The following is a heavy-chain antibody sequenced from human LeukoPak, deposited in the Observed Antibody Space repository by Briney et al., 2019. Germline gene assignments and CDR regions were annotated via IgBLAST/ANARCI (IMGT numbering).Heavy chain of an antibody. J-gene: IGHJ4*02. V-gene: IGHV3-15*01. CDR1: GFTFSNAW. Sequence: GGSLRLSCAASGFTFSNAWMSWVRQAPGKGLQWVGRIKSRTDGATTDYAAPVKGRFTISRDDSKNMLYLQMSSLKTEDTAVYYCTTIKTAMATEFDYWGQGTLVTVSS. D-gene: IGHD5-18*01. CDR2: IKSRTDGATT. CDR3: TTIKTAMATEFDY.